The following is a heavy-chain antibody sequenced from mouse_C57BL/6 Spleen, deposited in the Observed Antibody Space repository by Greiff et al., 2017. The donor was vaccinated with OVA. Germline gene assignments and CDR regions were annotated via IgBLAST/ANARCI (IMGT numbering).Heavy chain of an antibody. J-gene: IGHJ1*03. Sequence: VQLQQPGAELVRPGTSVKLSCTASGYTFTSYWMHWVQQSPGQGLEWIGVIDPSDSYTNYNQKFKGKATFTVDTSSSTAYMQLSSLTSEDSAVYYCARSKGIYDGYRYWYLDVWGTGTTVTVSS. D-gene: IGHD2-3*01. CDR2: IDPSDSYT. CDR1: GYTFTSYW. CDR3: ARSKGIYDGYRYWYLDV. V-gene: IGHV1-59*01.